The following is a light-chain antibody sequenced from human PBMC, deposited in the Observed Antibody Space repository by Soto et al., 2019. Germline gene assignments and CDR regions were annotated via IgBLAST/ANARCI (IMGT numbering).Light chain of an antibody. Sequence: EIVLTQSPGTLSLSPGERATLSCRASQSVSSNYLAWYQQKPGQAPRLLIYGASNRATGIPDRFSGSGSGKDFTLTISRLEPNDFAVFFGQHYDSPPPTFGQGTKVEIK. CDR3: QHYDSPPPT. J-gene: IGKJ1*01. CDR1: QSVSSNY. CDR2: GAS. V-gene: IGKV3-20*01.